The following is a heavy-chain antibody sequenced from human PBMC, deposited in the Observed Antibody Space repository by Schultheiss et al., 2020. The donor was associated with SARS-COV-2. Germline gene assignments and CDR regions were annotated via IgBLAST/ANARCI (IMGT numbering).Heavy chain of an antibody. V-gene: IGHV3-33*01. CDR3: ARDKVQTPGYYYYGMDV. D-gene: IGHD1-1*01. J-gene: IGHJ6*02. CDR1: GFTFSSYG. Sequence: GGSLRLSCAASGFTFSSYGMHWVRQAPGKGLEWVAVIWYDGSNKYYADSVKGRFTISRDNSKNTLFLQMNSLRAEDTAVYYCARDKVQTPGYYYYGMDVWGQGTTVTVSS. CDR2: IWYDGSNK.